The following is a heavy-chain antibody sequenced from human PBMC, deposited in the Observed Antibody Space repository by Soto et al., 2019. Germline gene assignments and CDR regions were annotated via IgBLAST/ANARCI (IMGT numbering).Heavy chain of an antibody. CDR2: IYYSGST. Sequence: SETLSLTCTVSGGSISSGDYYWSWIRQPPGKGLEWIGYIYYSGSTYYNPSLKSRVTISVDTSKNTVYLQLDSLRAEDTAVYYCARERLHGGSLDFWGQGTPVTVSS. D-gene: IGHD4-17*01. CDR1: GGSISSGDYY. V-gene: IGHV4-30-4*01. CDR3: ARERLHGGSLDF. J-gene: IGHJ4*02.